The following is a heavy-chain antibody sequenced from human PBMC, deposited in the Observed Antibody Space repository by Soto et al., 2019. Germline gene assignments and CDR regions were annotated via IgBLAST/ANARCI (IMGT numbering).Heavy chain of an antibody. Sequence: APLNVSCKVSGYAFTSYGISCVRKAHGQGLEWMGWISAYNSNTNYPQKLQGSATMTTDTSTSTDYMELRSLRSEDTAVYYCAVYERQSQRAIWTPGRMDVWGQGTPVTVSS. V-gene: IGHV1-18*01. CDR3: AVYERQSQRAIWTPGRMDV. J-gene: IGHJ6*02. CDR2: ISAYNSNT. D-gene: IGHD1-1*01. CDR1: GYAFTSYG.